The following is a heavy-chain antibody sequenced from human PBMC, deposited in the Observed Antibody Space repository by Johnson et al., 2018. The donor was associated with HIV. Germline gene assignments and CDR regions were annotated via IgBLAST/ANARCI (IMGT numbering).Heavy chain of an antibody. J-gene: IGHJ3*02. D-gene: IGHD1-1*01. CDR3: ARLTTSSRQGSTMTVVGVAAFDI. CDR2: IYTDGRT. Sequence: MLLVESGGGLVQPGGSLRLSCAASGFTVSRNYMSWVRQAPGKGLEWVSVIYTDGRTYSADSVKGRFSISRDNSKNTVYIQMKSLRADDTALYYCARLTTSSRQGSTMTVVGVAAFDIWGQGTMVTVSS. CDR1: GFTVSRNY. V-gene: IGHV3-66*01.